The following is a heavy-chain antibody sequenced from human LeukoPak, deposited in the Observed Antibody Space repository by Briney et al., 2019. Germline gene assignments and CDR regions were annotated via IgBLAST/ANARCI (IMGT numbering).Heavy chain of an antibody. Sequence: PSDPLPLPCSVCGGFLCNHLWGWLPHSTEKALEYFGRICNSERPTYNPSLKSRISMSVDTSKNQFSLNLMSVTAADTAVYYCARVQLPDVSGAFDMWGQGTMVTVSS. J-gene: IGHJ3*02. CDR3: ARVQLPDVSGAFDM. CDR1: GGFLCNHL. D-gene: IGHD1-7*01. CDR2: ICNSERP. V-gene: IGHV4-4*07.